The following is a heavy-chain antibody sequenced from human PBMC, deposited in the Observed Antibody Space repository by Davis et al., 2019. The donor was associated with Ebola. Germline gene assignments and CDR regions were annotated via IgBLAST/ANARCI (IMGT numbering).Heavy chain of an antibody. D-gene: IGHD6-19*01. V-gene: IGHV4-39*01. Sequence: PSETLSLTCTVSGGSISSSSYYWGWIRQPPGKGLEWLGSIYYSGSTYYNPSLKSRVTISVDTSKTQFSLKLSSVTAADTAVYYCARGERGWFRPGRYSGQGTLVTVSS. CDR2: IYYSGST. CDR3: ARGERGWFRPGRY. CDR1: GGSISSSSYY. J-gene: IGHJ4*02.